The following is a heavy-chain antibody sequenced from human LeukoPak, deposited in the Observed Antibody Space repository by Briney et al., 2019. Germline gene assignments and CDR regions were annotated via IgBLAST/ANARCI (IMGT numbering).Heavy chain of an antibody. CDR2: IYYSGST. J-gene: IGHJ4*02. CDR1: GGSISSYY. Sequence: PSETLSLTCTVSGGSISSYYWSWIRQPPEKGLEWIGYIYYSGSTNYNPSLKSRVTISVDTSKNQFSLKLSSVTAADTAVYYCARDLGGYRGVYYFDYWGQGTLVTVSS. V-gene: IGHV4-59*01. D-gene: IGHD6-25*01. CDR3: ARDLGGYRGVYYFDY.